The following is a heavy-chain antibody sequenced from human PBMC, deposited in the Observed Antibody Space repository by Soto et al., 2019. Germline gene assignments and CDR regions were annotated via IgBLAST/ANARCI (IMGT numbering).Heavy chain of an antibody. CDR2: IHDSGAT. Sequence: QVQLQESGPGLVKPSETLSLTCTVSGDSIGSYHWSWIRQPPGKGLEWIGYIHDSGATDYSPSLKSRVTISADTSKKQFSLRLSSVTAADTAVYYCARGGGWLTENWGQGTLVTVSS. J-gene: IGHJ1*01. V-gene: IGHV4-59*01. CDR3: ARGGGWLTEN. D-gene: IGHD2-8*02. CDR1: GDSIGSYH.